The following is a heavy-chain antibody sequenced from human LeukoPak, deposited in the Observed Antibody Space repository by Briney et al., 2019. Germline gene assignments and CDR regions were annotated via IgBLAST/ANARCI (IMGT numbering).Heavy chain of an antibody. CDR3: ARAGGEEYYDILTGYWPKEYYFDY. J-gene: IGHJ4*02. Sequence: GGSLRLSCAASGFTFSSYWMHWVRQAPGKGLVWVPRINSDGSSTSYADSVKGRFTISRDNSKNTLYLQMNSLRAEDTAVYYCARAGGEEYYDILTGYWPKEYYFDYWGQGTLVTVSS. D-gene: IGHD3-9*01. V-gene: IGHV3-74*01. CDR1: GFTFSSYW. CDR2: INSDGSST.